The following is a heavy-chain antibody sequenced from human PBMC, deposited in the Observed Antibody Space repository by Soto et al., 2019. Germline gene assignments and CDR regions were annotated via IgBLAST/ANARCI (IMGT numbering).Heavy chain of an antibody. CDR3: AKNQGVELVQLATVDWFDP. V-gene: IGHV3-23*01. D-gene: IGHD1-1*01. CDR1: GFIFENFS. J-gene: IGHJ5*02. CDR2: ISGSGFKK. Sequence: LXLSCAASGFIFENFSMSWFRQAPGKGLEWISSISGSGFKKYYADSVKGRFTISRDNSKSTVYLEFNNLSAEDTAVYHCAKNQGVELVQLATVDWFDPWGQGSVVTVSS.